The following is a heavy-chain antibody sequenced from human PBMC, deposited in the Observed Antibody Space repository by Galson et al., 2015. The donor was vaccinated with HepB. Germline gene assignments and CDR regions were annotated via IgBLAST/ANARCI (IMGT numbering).Heavy chain of an antibody. Sequence: SVKVSCKASGYTFTGYYMHWVRQAPGQGLEWMGRINPNSGAPNYAQKFQGRVTMTRDTSISTAYMELSRLRSDDTAVYYCARAPGGSGYYPDVDYWGQGTLGTVSS. J-gene: IGHJ4*02. CDR2: INPNSGAP. D-gene: IGHD3-22*01. V-gene: IGHV1-2*06. CDR1: GYTFTGYY. CDR3: ARAPGGSGYYPDVDY.